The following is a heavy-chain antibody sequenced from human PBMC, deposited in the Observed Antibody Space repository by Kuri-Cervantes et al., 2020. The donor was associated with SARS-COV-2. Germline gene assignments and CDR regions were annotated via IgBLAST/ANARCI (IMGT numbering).Heavy chain of an antibody. CDR1: GGSISSGGYS. D-gene: IGHD3-3*01. V-gene: IGHV4-61*08. J-gene: IGHJ4*02. Sequence: SETLSLTCDVSGGSISSGGYSWSWIRQPPGKGREWIGYTYYSGSTNYNPSLETRVTMSGDTSKDPFSLKLSSVTAADTAGYYCARAPPITIFGVAITIEGFDYWGQGTLVTVSS. CDR2: TYYSGST. CDR3: ARAPPITIFGVAITIEGFDY.